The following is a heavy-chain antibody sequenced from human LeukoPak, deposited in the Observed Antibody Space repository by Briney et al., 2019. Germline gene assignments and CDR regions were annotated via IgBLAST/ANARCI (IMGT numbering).Heavy chain of an antibody. J-gene: IGHJ3*02. CDR1: GGSISSGGYY. Sequence: SETLSLTCTVSGGSISSGGYYWSWIRQHPGKGLEWIGYIYYSGSTYYNSSLKSRVTISVDTSKNQFSLKLSSVTAADTAVYYCASAFSENDAFDIWGQGTMVTVSS. V-gene: IGHV4-31*03. CDR2: IYYSGST. CDR3: ASAFSENDAFDI.